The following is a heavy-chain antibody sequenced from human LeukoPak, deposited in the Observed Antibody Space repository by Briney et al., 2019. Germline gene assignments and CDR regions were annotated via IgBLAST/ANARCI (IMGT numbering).Heavy chain of an antibody. V-gene: IGHV4-61*02. Sequence: SQTLSLTCTVSGGSISSGGYYWSWIRQPAGKGLEWIGRIYTSGSTNYNPSLKSRVTMSVDTSKNQFSLKLSSVTAADTAVYYCAREGCSSTSCHREYYYYYYYMDVWGRGTTVTVSS. CDR2: IYTSGST. CDR3: AREGCSSTSCHREYYYYYYYMDV. D-gene: IGHD2-2*02. J-gene: IGHJ6*03. CDR1: GGSISSGGYY.